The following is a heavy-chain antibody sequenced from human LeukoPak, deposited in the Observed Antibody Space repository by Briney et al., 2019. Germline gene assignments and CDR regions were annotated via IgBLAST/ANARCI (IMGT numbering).Heavy chain of an antibody. CDR2: ISGSGGSV. Sequence: GGSLRLSCAASGFTFSNYAMTWVRQAPGEGLQWVSAISGSGGSVYYADSVKGRLTISRDNSKNTLHLQMYSLSADDTALYYCAKERTPNYYGSGLDYWGQGTLVSVSS. V-gene: IGHV3-23*01. J-gene: IGHJ4*02. CDR3: AKERTPNYYGSGLDY. D-gene: IGHD3-10*01. CDR1: GFTFSNYA.